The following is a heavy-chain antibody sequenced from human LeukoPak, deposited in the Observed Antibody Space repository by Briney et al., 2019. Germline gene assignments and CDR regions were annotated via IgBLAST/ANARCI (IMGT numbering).Heavy chain of an antibody. Sequence: AGGSLRLSCAASGFTFSSYWMHWVRQAPGKGLVWVSRIISDGSSTSYADSVKGRLTLSRNHAKNTLYLQMNSLRAEDTAVYYCARDILDSSGYSGAFDIWGQGTMVTVSS. CDR3: ARDILDSSGYSGAFDI. J-gene: IGHJ3*02. CDR2: IISDGSST. V-gene: IGHV3-74*01. CDR1: GFTFSSYW. D-gene: IGHD3-22*01.